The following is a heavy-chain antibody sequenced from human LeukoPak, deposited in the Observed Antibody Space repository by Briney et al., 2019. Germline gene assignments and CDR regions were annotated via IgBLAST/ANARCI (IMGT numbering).Heavy chain of an antibody. CDR1: GFTFNIYA. V-gene: IGHV3-23*01. J-gene: IGHJ4*02. D-gene: IGHD6-6*01. Sequence: GGSLRLSCAASGFTFNIYAMNWVRQAPGKGLEWVSVISGSGDSTYYADSVKGRFTISRDNSKNTLYLQMNSLRAEDTAVYYCARGPNSNWSGLDFWGQGTLLTVSS. CDR3: ARGPNSNWSGLDF. CDR2: ISGSGDST.